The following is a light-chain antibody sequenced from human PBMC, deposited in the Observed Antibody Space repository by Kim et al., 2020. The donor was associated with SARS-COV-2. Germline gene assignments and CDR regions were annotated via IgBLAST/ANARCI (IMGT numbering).Light chain of an antibody. Sequence: DIQMTQSPSSLSASVGDRVTITCQASQDISNFVMWYQQKPGKAPRLLIYDASSSEVGGPTRFIGSGSGAHFTLTINSLQPEDVATYYCQQYDTVPLTFGGGTKLEI. CDR1: QDISNF. CDR2: DAS. CDR3: QQYDTVPLT. V-gene: IGKV1-33*01. J-gene: IGKJ4*01.